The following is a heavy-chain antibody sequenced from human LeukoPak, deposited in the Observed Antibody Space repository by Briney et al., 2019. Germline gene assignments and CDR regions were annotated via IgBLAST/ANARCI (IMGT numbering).Heavy chain of an antibody. Sequence: SETLSLTCTVSGGSISSYYWSWIRQPPGKGLEWIGYIYYSGSTNYSPSLKSRVTISVDTSKNQFSLKLSSVTAADTAVYYCARDLGYYYDSSGFGYWGQGTLVTVSS. J-gene: IGHJ4*02. D-gene: IGHD3-22*01. V-gene: IGHV4-59*01. CDR3: ARDLGYYYDSSGFGY. CDR2: IYYSGST. CDR1: GGSISSYY.